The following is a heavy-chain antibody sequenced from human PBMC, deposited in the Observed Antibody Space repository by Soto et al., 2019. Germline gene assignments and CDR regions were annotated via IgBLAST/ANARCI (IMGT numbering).Heavy chain of an antibody. CDR2: VSGNGAVT. CDR3: AKVPASLKPFDY. CDR1: GFTFGNYA. D-gene: IGHD2-2*01. V-gene: IGHV3-23*01. Sequence: EVQLLDSGGGLAQPGGSLRLSCAASGFTFGNYAMNWVRQAPGKGLEWVSTVSGNGAVTYYADSVKGRFTSSRDNSRSTVSTQMNNLRAEDTAIYYCAKVPASLKPFDYWGQGTLVTVSS. J-gene: IGHJ4*02.